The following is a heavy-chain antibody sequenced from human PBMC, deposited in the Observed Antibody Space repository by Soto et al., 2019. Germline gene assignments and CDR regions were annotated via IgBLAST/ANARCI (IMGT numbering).Heavy chain of an antibody. Sequence: GASVKVSCKASGYTFTDYFLHWVRQAPGQGLEWMGWVNPNSGGTSYAQKFKDWVTMTRDTSINTAYMELRRLRSDDTALYFCARETRMTDSDMWGQGTMVTVSS. D-gene: IGHD2-21*02. J-gene: IGHJ3*02. V-gene: IGHV1-2*04. CDR3: ARETRMTDSDM. CDR2: VNPNSGGT. CDR1: GYTFTDYF.